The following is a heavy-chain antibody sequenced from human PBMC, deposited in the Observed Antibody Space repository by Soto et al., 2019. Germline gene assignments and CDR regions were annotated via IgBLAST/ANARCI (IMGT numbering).Heavy chain of an antibody. V-gene: IGHV1-69*06. CDR3: ARAYSSSWPYYYYGMDV. Sequence: AVKVSCKASGGTFSSYAISWVRQAPGQGLEWMGGIIPIFGTANYAQKFQGRVTITADKSTSTAYMELSSLRSEDTAVYYCARAYSSSWPYYYYGMDVWGQGTTVTVSS. J-gene: IGHJ6*02. D-gene: IGHD6-13*01. CDR1: GGTFSSYA. CDR2: IIPIFGTA.